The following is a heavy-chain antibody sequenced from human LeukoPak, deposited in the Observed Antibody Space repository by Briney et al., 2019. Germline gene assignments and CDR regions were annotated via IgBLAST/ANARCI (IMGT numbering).Heavy chain of an antibody. CDR2: INPNSGGT. D-gene: IGHD3-22*01. CDR1: GYTFTGYY. V-gene: IGHV1-2*02. Sequence: ASVKVSCKASGYTFTGYYMHWVRQAPGQGLEWMGWINPNSGGTNYAQKFQGRVTMTRDTSISTAYMELSRLRSDDTAVYYCASNLWDYYDSSGPPHPFDIWRQRTMVTVSS. J-gene: IGHJ3*02. CDR3: ASNLWDYYDSSGPPHPFDI.